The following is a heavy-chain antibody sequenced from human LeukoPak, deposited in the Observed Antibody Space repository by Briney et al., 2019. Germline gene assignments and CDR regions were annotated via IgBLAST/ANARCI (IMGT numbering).Heavy chain of an antibody. D-gene: IGHD7-27*01. V-gene: IGHV3-48*04. CDR1: GFTFSSSW. CDR2: ISSSVSTI. CDR3: AKLGGAEGY. Sequence: GGSLRLSCAASGFTFSSSWMYWVRQAPGKGLEWVSYISSSVSTIYYADSVKGRFTISRDNAKNSLYLQMNSLRAEDTAVYDCAKLGGAEGYWGQGTLVTVSS. J-gene: IGHJ4*02.